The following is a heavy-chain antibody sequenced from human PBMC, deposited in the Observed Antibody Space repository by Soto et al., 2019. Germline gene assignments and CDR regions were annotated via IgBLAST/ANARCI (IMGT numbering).Heavy chain of an antibody. D-gene: IGHD3-22*01. CDR1: GFTFSIYA. CDR2: MSRTGDNT. V-gene: IGHV3-23*01. J-gene: IGHJ4*02. CDR3: AKDQSNSNPLYYFDF. Sequence: GESLKISCAASGFTFSIYAMTWVRQSPGKGLEWVSSMSRTGDNTYYADSVKGRFTISRDNSKNTLYLQMSSLRAEDTAIYYCAKDQSNSNPLYYFDFWGPGTLVTVSS.